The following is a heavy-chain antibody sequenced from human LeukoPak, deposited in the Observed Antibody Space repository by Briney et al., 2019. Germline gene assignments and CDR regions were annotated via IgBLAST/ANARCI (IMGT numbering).Heavy chain of an antibody. J-gene: IGHJ4*02. CDR3: ARVGDGSGSYYNVGEFGY. CDR2: ISGSGGST. CDR1: GFTFSSYA. D-gene: IGHD3-10*01. V-gene: IGHV3-23*01. Sequence: GGSLRLSCAASGFTFSSYAMSWVRQAPGKGLEWVSAISGSGGSTYYADSVKGRFTISRDNSKNTLYLQMNSLRAEDTAVYYCARVGDGSGSYYNVGEFGYWGQGTLVTVSS.